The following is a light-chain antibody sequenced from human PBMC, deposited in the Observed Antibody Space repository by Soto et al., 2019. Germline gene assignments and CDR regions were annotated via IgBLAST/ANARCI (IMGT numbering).Light chain of an antibody. J-gene: IGKJ1*01. CDR1: QSISRY. CDR3: QQYGSSGT. CDR2: GAS. V-gene: IGKV3-20*01. Sequence: IVLTKSPVTLSFSRGQRPTPSCRASQSISRYLAWYQQKPGQGPRLLIYGASNRVTGIPDRFSGSGSGTDFTLTISRLEPEDFAVYYCQQYGSSGTFGQGTKVDIK.